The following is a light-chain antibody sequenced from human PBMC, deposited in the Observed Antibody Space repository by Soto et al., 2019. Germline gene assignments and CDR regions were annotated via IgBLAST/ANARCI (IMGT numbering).Light chain of an antibody. CDR2: DVT. CDR1: SSDVGGYNF. V-gene: IGLV2-11*01. CDR3: CSYASTYVYV. J-gene: IGLJ1*01. Sequence: QSALTQPRSVSRSPGQSVTISCTGTSSDVGGYNFVSWYQHHPGRAPKLILYDVTKRPSGVPDRFSGSKSGNTASLTISGLRAEDEADYYCCSYASTYVYVFGTATKLTVL.